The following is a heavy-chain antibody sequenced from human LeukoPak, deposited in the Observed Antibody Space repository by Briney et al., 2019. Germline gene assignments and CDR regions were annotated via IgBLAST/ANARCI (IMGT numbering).Heavy chain of an antibody. CDR2: VYYTGST. Sequence: KSSETLSLTCSVSGGSVSNYYWSWIRQPPGKGLEWIGYVYYTGSTNYNPSLKSRVTISVDTSKNQFSLRLSSVTAADTAVYYCARQMSGWFDPWGQGTLVTVSS. CDR1: GGSVSNYY. CDR3: ARQMSGWFDP. V-gene: IGHV4-59*08. J-gene: IGHJ5*02. D-gene: IGHD3-10*01.